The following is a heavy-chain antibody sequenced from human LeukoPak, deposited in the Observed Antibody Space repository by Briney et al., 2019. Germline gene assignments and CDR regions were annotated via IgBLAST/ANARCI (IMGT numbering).Heavy chain of an antibody. V-gene: IGHV3-23*01. CDR1: GFTFSSYA. D-gene: IGHD1-26*01. CDR2: ISGSGGST. Sequence: GGSLRLSCAASGFTFSSYAMSWVRQAPGKGLEWVSAISGSGGSTYYADSVKGRFTISRDNSKNTLYLQMNSLRAEDTAVYYCAKDRLPLIVGAVYYFDYWGQGTLVTVSS. J-gene: IGHJ4*02. CDR3: AKDRLPLIVGAVYYFDY.